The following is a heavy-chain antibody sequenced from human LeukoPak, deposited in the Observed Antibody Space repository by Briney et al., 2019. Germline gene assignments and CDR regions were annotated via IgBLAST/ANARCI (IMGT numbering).Heavy chain of an antibody. J-gene: IGHJ3*02. CDR1: GFTFSSYA. CDR3: AKVWMVATILRMDAFDI. V-gene: IGHV3-23*01. Sequence: GGSLRLSCAASGFTFSSYAMSWVRQAPGKGLEWVSAISGSGGSTYYADSVKGRFTISRDNSKNTLYLQMNSLRAEDTAVYYCAKVWMVATILRMDAFDIWGQGTMVTVSS. CDR2: ISGSGGST. D-gene: IGHD5-24*01.